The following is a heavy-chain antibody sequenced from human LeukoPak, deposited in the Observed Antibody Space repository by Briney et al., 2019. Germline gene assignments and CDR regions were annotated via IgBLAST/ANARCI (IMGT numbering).Heavy chain of an antibody. V-gene: IGHV1-18*01. J-gene: IGHJ4*02. D-gene: IGHD1-14*01. CDR1: GYTFSKYS. CDR3: ARNFHPGNWDY. CDR2: ISGYNGKT. Sequence: ASVKVSCKASGYTFSKYSINWVRQAPGQGREWMGWISGYNGKTNYAQKLQDRVTMTTDTSTSTAYMELRSLRSDDTAVYYCARNFHPGNWDYWGQGTLVTVSS.